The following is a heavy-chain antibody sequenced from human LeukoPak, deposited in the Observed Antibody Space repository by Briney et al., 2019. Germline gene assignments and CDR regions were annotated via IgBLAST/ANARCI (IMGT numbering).Heavy chain of an antibody. J-gene: IGHJ4*02. CDR2: INTDGSST. CDR3: ARDGGVRGVFDY. V-gene: IGHV3-74*01. Sequence: GGSLSLSCAASGFTFSSYWMHWVRQAPGKGLVWVSRINTDGSSTSYADSVKGRFTISRDNAKNTLYLQMNSLRAEDTAVYYCARDGGVRGVFDYWGQGTLVTVSS. D-gene: IGHD3-10*01. CDR1: GFTFSSYW.